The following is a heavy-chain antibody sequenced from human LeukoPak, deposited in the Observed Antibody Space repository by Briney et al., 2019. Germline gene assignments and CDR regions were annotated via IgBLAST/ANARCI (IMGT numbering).Heavy chain of an antibody. J-gene: IGHJ4*02. CDR3: ARDGSASIRGSGIPFPDY. CDR1: GFTFSSYG. V-gene: IGHV3-33*01. D-gene: IGHD3-10*01. Sequence: GGSLRLSCAASGFTFSSYGMHWVRQAPGKGLEWVAVIWYDGSNKYYADSVKGRFTISRDNSKSTLCLQMNSLRAEDTAVYYCARDGSASIRGSGIPFPDYWGQGTIVTVSS. CDR2: IWYDGSNK.